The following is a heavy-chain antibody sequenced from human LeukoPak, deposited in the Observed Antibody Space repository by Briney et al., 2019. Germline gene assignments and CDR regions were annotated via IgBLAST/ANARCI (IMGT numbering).Heavy chain of an antibody. CDR1: GGSISSSSYY. J-gene: IGHJ2*01. Sequence: TLSLTCTVSGGSISSSSYYWSWIRQPAGKGLEWIGRIDTSGNTNYKPSLKSRVTMSVDTSKKQFSLKLSSVTAADTAVYYCARVSSSWYQDWYFDLWGRGTLVTVSS. CDR2: IDTSGNT. V-gene: IGHV4-61*02. CDR3: ARVSSSWYQDWYFDL. D-gene: IGHD6-13*01.